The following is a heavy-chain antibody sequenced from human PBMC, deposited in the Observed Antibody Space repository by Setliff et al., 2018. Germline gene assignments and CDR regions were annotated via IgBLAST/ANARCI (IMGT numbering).Heavy chain of an antibody. Sequence: PSETLSLTCTVSGGSITSGSFYWSWIRQPAGKRLEWIGRIHASGSPSYNPSLESRVTISLDTSTNQFSLKLSSVTAADTAVYYCTRERYFDWFFEYWGQGTLVTSPQ. CDR2: IHASGSP. CDR1: GGSITSGSFY. V-gene: IGHV4-61*02. D-gene: IGHD3-9*01. J-gene: IGHJ4*02. CDR3: TRERYFDWFFEY.